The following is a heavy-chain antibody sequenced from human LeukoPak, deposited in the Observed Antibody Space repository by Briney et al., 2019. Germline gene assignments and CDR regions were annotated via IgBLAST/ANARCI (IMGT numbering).Heavy chain of an antibody. V-gene: IGHV4-59*01. D-gene: IGHD6-13*01. CDR2: IYYSGST. J-gene: IGHJ4*02. CDR3: ARDVSSSWYGDYFDY. CDR1: GGSISSYY. Sequence: SETLSLTCTVSGGSISSYYWNWIRQPPGKGLEWIGYIYYSGSTNYNPSLKSRVTISVDTSKNQFSLKLSSVTAADTAVYYCARDVSSSWYGDYFDYWGQGTLVTVSS.